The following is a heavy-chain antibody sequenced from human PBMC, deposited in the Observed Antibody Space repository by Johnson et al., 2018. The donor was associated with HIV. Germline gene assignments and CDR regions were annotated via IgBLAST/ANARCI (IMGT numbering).Heavy chain of an antibody. Sequence: YADSVKGRFTISRDNSKNTLYLQMSSLRSEDTAVYYCARDSDYTNSWNAFVIWGQGTMVTVSS. CDR3: ARDSDYTNSWNAFVI. D-gene: IGHD6-6*01. V-gene: IGHV3-30*15. J-gene: IGHJ3*02.